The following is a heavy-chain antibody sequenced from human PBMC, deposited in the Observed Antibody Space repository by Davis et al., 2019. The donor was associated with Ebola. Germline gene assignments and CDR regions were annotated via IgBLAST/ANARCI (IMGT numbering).Heavy chain of an antibody. CDR3: AREYGYGMDV. Sequence: ASVKVSCKASGYTFTSYGISWVRQAPGQGLEWMGWISAYNGNTNYAQKFQGRVTITADESTSTAYMELSSLRSEDTAVYYCAREYGYGMDVWGQGTTVTASS. CDR1: GYTFTSYG. V-gene: IGHV1-18*01. D-gene: IGHD4-17*01. CDR2: ISAYNGNT. J-gene: IGHJ6*02.